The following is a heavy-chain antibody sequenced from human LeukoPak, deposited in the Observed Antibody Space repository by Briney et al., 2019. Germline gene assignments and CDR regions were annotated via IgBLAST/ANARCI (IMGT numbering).Heavy chain of an antibody. CDR3: PREKVLGSSWYHTYYFDY. D-gene: IGHD6-13*01. CDR1: GFPFSSYS. Sequence: PGGSLSLSCAASGFPFSSYSIIWVRQAPGQGLEWVSSISSSSSYIYYADSLKGRFTISRDNAKNTLYLQMNSLRSEDTPVYYCPREKVLGSSWYHTYYFDYWGQGTLVSVPS. V-gene: IGHV3-21*01. CDR2: ISSSSSYI. J-gene: IGHJ4*02.